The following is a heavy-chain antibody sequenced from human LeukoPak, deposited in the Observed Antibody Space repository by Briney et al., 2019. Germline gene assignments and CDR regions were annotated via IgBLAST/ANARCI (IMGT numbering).Heavy chain of an antibody. V-gene: IGHV3-7*01. CDR3: AKDAGDY. CDR1: GFTFSSFW. CDR2: IKQDGSEK. J-gene: IGHJ4*02. Sequence: QPGGSLRLSCATSGFTFSSFWLTWVRQAPGKGLEWVASIKQDGSEKQYGDFVEGRFTISRDNAKNSMSLQMNSLRAEDTAVYYCAKDAGDYWGQGTLVTVSS.